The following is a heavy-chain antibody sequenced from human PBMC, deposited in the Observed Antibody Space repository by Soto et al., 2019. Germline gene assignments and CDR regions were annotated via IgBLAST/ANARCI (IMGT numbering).Heavy chain of an antibody. CDR3: ATDPGAARPFDY. J-gene: IGHJ4*02. CDR1: GYTLTELS. D-gene: IGHD6-6*01. CDR2: FDPEDGET. Sequence: ASVKVSCKVPGYTLTELSMHWVRQAPGKGLEWMGGFDPEDGETIYAQKFQGRVTMTEDTSTDTAYMELSSLRSEDTAVYYCATDPGAARPFDYWGQGTLVTVSS. V-gene: IGHV1-24*01.